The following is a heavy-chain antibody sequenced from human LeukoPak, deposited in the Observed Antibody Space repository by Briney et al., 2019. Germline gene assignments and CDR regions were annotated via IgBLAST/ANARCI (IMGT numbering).Heavy chain of an antibody. V-gene: IGHV1-2*02. D-gene: IGHD1-14*01. Sequence: ASVKVSCKASGYTFTGYYMHWVRQAPGQGLEWMGWINPNSGGTNYAQKFQGRVTMTRDTSISTAYMELSRLRSDDTAVYYCARVPRFNPYWYFDLWGRGTLVTVSS. CDR1: GYTFTGYY. J-gene: IGHJ2*01. CDR2: INPNSGGT. CDR3: ARVPRFNPYWYFDL.